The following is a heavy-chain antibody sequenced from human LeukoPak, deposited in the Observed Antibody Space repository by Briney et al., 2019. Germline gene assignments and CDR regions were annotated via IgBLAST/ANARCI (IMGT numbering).Heavy chain of an antibody. D-gene: IGHD6-13*01. V-gene: IGHV3-13*01. CDR1: GFTFSTYD. J-gene: IGHJ3*02. Sequence: QPGGSLRLSCAASGFTFSTYDMHWVRQTTGKGLEWVSSIGAGGDTYYQDSVKGRFTIFRDNAHLYLQMNTLRPGDTAVYYCVREGTFASPEAGRWIDSFDIWGQGTMVTVSS. CDR2: IGAGGDT. CDR3: VREGTFASPEAGRWIDSFDI.